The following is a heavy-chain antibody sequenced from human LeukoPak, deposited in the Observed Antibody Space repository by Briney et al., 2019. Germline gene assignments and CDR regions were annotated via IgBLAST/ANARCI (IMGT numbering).Heavy chain of an antibody. Sequence: GGSLRLSCAASGFTFSDYYMSWIRQAPGKGLEWVSYISSSGSIIYYADSVKGRFTISRDHAKNSMYLQMNSLRAEDTAVYYCARGKYDSSPFLQHWGQGTLVTVSS. CDR2: ISSSGSII. CDR3: ARGKYDSSPFLQH. CDR1: GFTFSDYY. D-gene: IGHD3-22*01. J-gene: IGHJ1*01. V-gene: IGHV3-11*01.